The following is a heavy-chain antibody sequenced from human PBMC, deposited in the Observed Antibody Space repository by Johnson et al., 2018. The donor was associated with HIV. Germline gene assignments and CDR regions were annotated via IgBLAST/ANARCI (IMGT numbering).Heavy chain of an antibody. CDR3: AKAMGGWLLAHAFDI. V-gene: IGHV3-30*02. CDR2: IWYDGSKT. D-gene: IGHD3-22*01. Sequence: QVQLVESGGGVVQPGRSLRLSCAASGFTFSSYGMHWVRQAPGKGLDWVAFIWYDGSKTYYADSVKGRFTISRDNSKNTLYLEMNSLRAEDTAVYYCAKAMGGWLLAHAFDIWGQGTMVTISS. CDR1: GFTFSSYG. J-gene: IGHJ3*02.